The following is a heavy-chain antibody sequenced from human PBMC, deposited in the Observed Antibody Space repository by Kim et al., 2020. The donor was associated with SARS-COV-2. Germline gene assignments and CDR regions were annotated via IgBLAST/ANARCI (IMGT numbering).Heavy chain of an antibody. CDR3: TRDSPGLYGLDV. CDR2: K. Sequence: KRYSHSLKSRLAITKDSSKNQVVLTMTNMDPADTATYYCTRDSPGLYGLDVWGQGTTVTVSS. D-gene: IGHD3-3*01. V-gene: IGHV2-5*01. J-gene: IGHJ6*02.